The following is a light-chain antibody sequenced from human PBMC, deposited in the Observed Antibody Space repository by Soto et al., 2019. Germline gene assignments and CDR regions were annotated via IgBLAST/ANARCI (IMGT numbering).Light chain of an antibody. CDR3: LLSYSGARGV. J-gene: IGLJ1*01. CDR1: TGPVTSGHY. V-gene: IGLV7-46*01. Sequence: QAVVTQEPSLTVSPGGTVTLTCASITGPVTSGHYPYWFQQKPGQAPKTLIFDTSYKHSWTPARFSGSLVGDKAALTLSGAQPEDEADYYRLLSYSGARGVFGTGTKVTVL. CDR2: DTS.